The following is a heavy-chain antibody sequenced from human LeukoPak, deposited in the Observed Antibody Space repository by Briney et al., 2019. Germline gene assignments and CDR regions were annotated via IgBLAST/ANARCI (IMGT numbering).Heavy chain of an antibody. CDR1: GAAFPSTRAA. CDR2: TYYRSKWYN. J-gene: IGHJ3*02. Sequence: SQPLSPPCAVLGAAFPSTRAAWYWIRPSQSRGLEWLGRTYYRSKWYNDYAVSVKSRRTINADTSKNQFSLQLNSVTPEDTAVYYCARGKAAAGILDIWGQGTMVTVFS. V-gene: IGHV6-1*01. D-gene: IGHD6-13*01. CDR3: ARGKAAAGILDI.